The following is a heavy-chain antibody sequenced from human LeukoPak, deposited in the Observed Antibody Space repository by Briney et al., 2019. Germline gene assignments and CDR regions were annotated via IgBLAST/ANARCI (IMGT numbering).Heavy chain of an antibody. J-gene: IGHJ4*02. D-gene: IGHD5-24*01. V-gene: IGHV3-30*18. CDR3: AKGRMMATIMISFDY. CDR2: ISYDGNTQ. CDR1: GFTFSSYG. Sequence: QPGRSLRLSCAASGFTFSSYGMHWVRQAPGKGLEWVAVISYDGNTQYYADSVKGRFTISRDNSNNMLSLQMNSLKAEDTAVYYCAKGRMMATIMISFDYWGRGTLVTVSS.